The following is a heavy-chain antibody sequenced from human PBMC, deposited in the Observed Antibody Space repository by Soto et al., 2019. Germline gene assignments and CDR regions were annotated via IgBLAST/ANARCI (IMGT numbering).Heavy chain of an antibody. CDR3: ARDNPPLGY. CDR1: GYTFTSYG. V-gene: IGHV1-18*01. Sequence: QVQLVQSGAEVKKPGASVKVSCKASGYTFTSYGISWVRQAPGQGLEWMGWISAYNGNTNYAQKPQXXXTXPTDTSTSTAYMELRSLRSDDTAVYSCARDNPPLGYWGQGTLVTVSS. CDR2: ISAYNGNT. J-gene: IGHJ4*02.